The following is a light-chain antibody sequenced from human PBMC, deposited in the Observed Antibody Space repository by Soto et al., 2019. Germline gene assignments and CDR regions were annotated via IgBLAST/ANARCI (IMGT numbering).Light chain of an antibody. J-gene: IGLJ1*01. CDR1: SSDIGGHNY. V-gene: IGLV2-14*03. CDR3: SSYKSSSTLEV. CDR2: DVS. Sequence: QSALTQPASVSGSPGQSITIPCTGTSSDIGGHNYVSWYQQHPGKAPKHMIYDVSNRPSGVSNRFSGSKSGNTASLTISGLQAEDEADYYCSSYKSSSTLEVFGTGTKLTVL.